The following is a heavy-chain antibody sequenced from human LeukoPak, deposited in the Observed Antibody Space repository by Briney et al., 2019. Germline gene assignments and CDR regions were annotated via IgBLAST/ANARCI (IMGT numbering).Heavy chain of an antibody. Sequence: GGSLRLSCAASELTVSDYAMNWVRQAPGTGLEWLSSLIGSGEYTYYADSVKGRFTISRDNSKNTLYLQMNNLRAEDSAIYYCARRPGLTGVRYLDLWGRGTLVTVSS. D-gene: IGHD3-9*01. CDR2: LIGSGEYT. V-gene: IGHV3-23*01. CDR1: ELTVSDYA. J-gene: IGHJ2*01. CDR3: ARRPGLTGVRYLDL.